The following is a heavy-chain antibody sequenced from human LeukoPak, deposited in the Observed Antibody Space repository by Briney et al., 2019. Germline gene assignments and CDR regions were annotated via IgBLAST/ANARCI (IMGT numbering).Heavy chain of an antibody. V-gene: IGHV3-23*05. Sequence: GGSLRLSCVASGFIFADYAMTWVRQAPGRGLEWVATITNSGTGTHYADSVKGRITVSRDNSKSSLFVQMKSLATEDTGVYYCAQGDWADVWGKGTTVIVSS. CDR2: ITNSGTGT. J-gene: IGHJ6*04. D-gene: IGHD3-9*01. CDR3: AQGDWADV. CDR1: GFIFADYA.